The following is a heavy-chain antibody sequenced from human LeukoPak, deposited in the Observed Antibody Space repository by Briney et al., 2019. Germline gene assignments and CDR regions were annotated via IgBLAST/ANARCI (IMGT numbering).Heavy chain of an antibody. Sequence: ASVKVSCKASGYTFIGYFIHWVRQAPGQGLEWMGRINSNSGGTEYAQKFQGRVTMTRDTSISTAYMELSRLTSDDTAVYYCARDLSSTSNWELDYWGQGTLATVTS. V-gene: IGHV1-2*06. CDR3: ARDLSSTSNWELDY. CDR1: GYTFIGYF. J-gene: IGHJ4*02. D-gene: IGHD7-27*01. CDR2: INSNSGGT.